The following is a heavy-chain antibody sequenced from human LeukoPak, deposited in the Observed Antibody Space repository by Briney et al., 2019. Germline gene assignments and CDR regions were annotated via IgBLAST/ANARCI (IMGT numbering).Heavy chain of an antibody. CDR2: MNPNSGSI. CDR1: GYTFTSYD. V-gene: IGHV1-8*03. Sequence: ASVKVSCKASGYTFTSYDINWVRQATGQGLEWMGWMNPNSGSIGYAQKFQGRVTITRNTSISTAYMELSGLRSEDTAVYYCARGRSTGYPYYFEYWGQGTLVTVSS. D-gene: IGHD5-12*01. J-gene: IGHJ4*02. CDR3: ARGRSTGYPYYFEY.